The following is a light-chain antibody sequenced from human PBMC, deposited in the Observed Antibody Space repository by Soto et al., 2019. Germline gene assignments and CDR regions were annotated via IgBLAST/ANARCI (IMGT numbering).Light chain of an antibody. J-gene: IGKJ4*01. V-gene: IGKV3-15*01. CDR3: QQYNNWPPKT. Sequence: DIVLTQSPGTPSLSPGDRATLSCRASQSVSTSYLAWYQQKPGQAPRLLIYGASTRATGIPARFSGSGSATEFTLTISSLQSEDFAVYYCQQYNNWPPKTFGGGTKVDIK. CDR1: QSVSTSY. CDR2: GAS.